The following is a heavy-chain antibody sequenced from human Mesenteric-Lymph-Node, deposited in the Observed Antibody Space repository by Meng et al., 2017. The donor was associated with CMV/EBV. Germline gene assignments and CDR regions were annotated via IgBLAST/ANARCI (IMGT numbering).Heavy chain of an antibody. CDR1: GFTFSSYA. V-gene: IGHV3-23*01. CDR3: AKDPYYYGSGSTY. Sequence: AASGFTFSSYAMSWVRQAPGKGLEWVSAISGSGGTTYYADSVKGRFTISRDSSKNTLYLQMNSLRADDTAVYYCAKDPYYYGSGSTYWGQGTLVTVSS. D-gene: IGHD3-10*01. CDR2: ISGSGGTT. J-gene: IGHJ4*02.